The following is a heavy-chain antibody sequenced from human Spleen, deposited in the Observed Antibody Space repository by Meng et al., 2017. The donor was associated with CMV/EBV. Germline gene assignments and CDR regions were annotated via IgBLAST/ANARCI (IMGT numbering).Heavy chain of an antibody. CDR2: IYSGGGST. CDR1: GFTFSSYW. V-gene: IGHV3-23*03. J-gene: IGHJ5*02. D-gene: IGHD3-9*01. CDR3: AKGITIGLPNWIDP. Sequence: GESLKISCAASGFTFSSYWMSWVRQAPGKGLEWVSVIYSGGGSTYYADSVKGRFTISRDNSKNTLYLQMNSLRAEDTGVYYCAKGITIGLPNWIDPWGQGTLVTVSS.